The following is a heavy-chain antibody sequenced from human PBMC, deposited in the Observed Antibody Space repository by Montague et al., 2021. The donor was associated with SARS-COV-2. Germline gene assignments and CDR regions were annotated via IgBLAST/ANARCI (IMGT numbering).Heavy chain of an antibody. D-gene: IGHD4-17*01. CDR1: GFSLNTSGMC. CDR2: XXWDEDQ. CDR3: ARSYGDYRDSYFDY. Sequence: PALVKPTQTLTLTCTFSGFSLNTSGMCVSWIRQPPGKALEWLALXXWDEDQYYSTSLKTRLTISKDTSKNQVVLTMTNMDPIDTATYYCARSYGDYRDSYFDYWGLGTLVTVSS. V-gene: IGHV2-70*01. J-gene: IGHJ4*02.